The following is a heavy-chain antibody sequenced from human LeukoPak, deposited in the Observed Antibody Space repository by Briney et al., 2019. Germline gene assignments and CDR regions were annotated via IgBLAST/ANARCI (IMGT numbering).Heavy chain of an antibody. V-gene: IGHV3-21*01. Sequence: PGGSLRLSCAASGFTFSSYSMNWVRQAPGKGLEWVSSISSSSSYIYYADSVKGRFTISRDNAKNSLYLQMNSLRAEDTAVYYCARARDTAMVLGYWGQGTLVTVSS. J-gene: IGHJ4*02. CDR3: ARARDTAMVLGY. CDR2: ISSSSSYI. D-gene: IGHD5-18*01. CDR1: GFTFSSYS.